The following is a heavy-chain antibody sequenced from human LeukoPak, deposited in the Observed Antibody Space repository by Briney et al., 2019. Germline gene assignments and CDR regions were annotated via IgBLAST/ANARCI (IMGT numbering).Heavy chain of an antibody. V-gene: IGHV3-64*01. CDR3: AKDNKGGNDSYGGYYYYMDV. D-gene: IGHD5-12*01. CDR2: ISSNGGST. J-gene: IGHJ6*03. CDR1: GFTFSSYA. Sequence: PGGSLRLSCAASGFTFSSYAMHWVRQAPGKGLEYVSAISSNGGSTYYANSVKGRFTISRDNSKNTLYLQMGSLRAEDMAVYYCAKDNKGGNDSYGGYYYYMDVWGKGTTVTVSS.